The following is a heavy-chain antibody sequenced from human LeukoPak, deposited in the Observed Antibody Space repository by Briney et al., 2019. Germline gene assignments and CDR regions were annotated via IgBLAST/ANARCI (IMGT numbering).Heavy chain of an antibody. CDR1: RGTFSSYA. D-gene: IGHD2-2*02. Sequence: SVKVACKHSRGTFSSYAIGWVRPAPGQGLEWMGGIIPIFGTANYAQKVQGRVTITADESTSTAYMELSSLRSEETAVYYCARSQLLHPSLDYYYYMDVWGKGTTVTVSS. J-gene: IGHJ6*03. CDR3: ARSQLLHPSLDYYYYMDV. V-gene: IGHV1-69*01. CDR2: IIPIFGTA.